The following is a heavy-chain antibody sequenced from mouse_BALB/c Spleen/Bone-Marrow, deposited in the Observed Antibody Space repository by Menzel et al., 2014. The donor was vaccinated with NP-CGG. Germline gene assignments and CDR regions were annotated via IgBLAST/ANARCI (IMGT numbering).Heavy chain of an antibody. CDR3: ARRGIYYDYPYDMDY. CDR2: INSNGGST. Sequence: EVMLVESGGGLVQPGGSLKLSCAASGFTFSSYGMSWVRQTPDKRLELVATINSNGGSTYYPDSVKGRFTISRDNAKNTLYLQMSSLKSEDTAMYYCARRGIYYDYPYDMDYWGQGTSATVSS. CDR1: GFTFSSYG. D-gene: IGHD2-4*01. V-gene: IGHV5-6-3*01. J-gene: IGHJ4*01.